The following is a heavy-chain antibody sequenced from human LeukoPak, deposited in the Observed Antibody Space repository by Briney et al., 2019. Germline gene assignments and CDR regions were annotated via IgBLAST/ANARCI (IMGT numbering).Heavy chain of an antibody. J-gene: IGHJ4*02. V-gene: IGHV1-69*05. CDR3: ARAVLAARLLFDY. CDR2: IIPIFGTA. CDR1: GGTFSSYA. Sequence: ASVKVSCKASGGTFSSYAISWVRQAPGQGLEWMGGIIPIFGTANYAQKFQGGVTITTDESTSTAYMELSSLRSEDTAVYYCARAVLAARLLFDYWGQGTLVTVSS. D-gene: IGHD6-6*01.